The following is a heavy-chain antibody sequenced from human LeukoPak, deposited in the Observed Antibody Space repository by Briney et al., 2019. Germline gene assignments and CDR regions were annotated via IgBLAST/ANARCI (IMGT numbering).Heavy chain of an antibody. CDR3: ASFSSSWYGYYFDY. D-gene: IGHD6-13*01. CDR2: IYYSGST. V-gene: IGHV4-59*01. J-gene: IGHJ4*02. CDR1: GGSISSYY. Sequence: DPSETLSLTCTVSGGSISSYYWSWIRQPPGKGLEWIGYIYYSGSTNYNPSLKSRVTISVDTSKNQFSLKLSSVTAADTAVYYCASFSSSWYGYYFDYWGQGTLVTVSS.